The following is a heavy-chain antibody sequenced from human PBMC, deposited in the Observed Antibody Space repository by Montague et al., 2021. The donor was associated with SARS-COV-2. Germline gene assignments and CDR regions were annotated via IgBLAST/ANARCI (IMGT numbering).Heavy chain of an antibody. Sequence: SLRLSCAASGFTFSSYDMHWVRQATVKGLEWVAVISYDGSNKYYXDSVKGRFTISRDNSKNTLYLQMNSLRAEDTAVCYCARASYYYGSGRDKGLNWFDPWGQGTLVTVSS. CDR2: ISYDGSNK. J-gene: IGHJ5*02. D-gene: IGHD3-10*01. CDR1: GFTFSSYD. V-gene: IGHV3-30*03. CDR3: ARASYYYGSGRDKGLNWFDP.